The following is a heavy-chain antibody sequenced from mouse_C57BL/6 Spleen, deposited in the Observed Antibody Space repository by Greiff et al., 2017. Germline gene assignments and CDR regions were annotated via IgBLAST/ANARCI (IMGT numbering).Heavy chain of an antibody. V-gene: IGHV1-58*01. CDR1: GYTFTSYG. CDR2: IYIGNGYT. CDR3: ARRSSYGLQAWFAY. J-gene: IGHJ3*01. Sequence: VHVKQSGAELVRPGSSVKMSCKTSGYTFTSYGINWVKQRPGQGLEWIGYIYIGNGYTEYNEKFKGKATLTSDTSSSTAYMQLSSLTSEDSAIYFCARRSSYGLQAWFAYWGQGTLVTVSA. D-gene: IGHD1-1*01.